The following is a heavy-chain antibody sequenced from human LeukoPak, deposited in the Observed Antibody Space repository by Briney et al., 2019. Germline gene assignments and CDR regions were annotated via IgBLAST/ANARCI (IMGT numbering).Heavy chain of an antibody. V-gene: IGHV5-51*01. CDR3: ARRSPYDISSTFADY. CDR2: VYPGDSAT. D-gene: IGHD6-6*01. CDR1: GYSFTNYW. Sequence: GESLKFSCKGSGYSFTNYWIGWVRQMPGKGLEWMAMVYPGDSATKYSPSFRGQVTISADTSITTAYLQWRSLKASDTAMYYCARRSPYDISSTFADYWGQGTLVTVSS. J-gene: IGHJ4*02.